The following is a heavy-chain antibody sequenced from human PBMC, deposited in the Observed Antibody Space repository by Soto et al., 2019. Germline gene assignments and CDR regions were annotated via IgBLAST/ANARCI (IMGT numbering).Heavy chain of an antibody. J-gene: IGHJ6*03. Sequence: GGSLRLSCAASGFTFSNAWMSWVRQAPGKGLEWVGRIKSKTDGGTTDYAAPVKGRFTISRDDSKNTLYLQMNSLKTEDTAVYYCRAVVQDYYYYMDVWGKGTTVTVSS. CDR1: GFTFSNAW. V-gene: IGHV3-15*01. CDR3: RAVVQDYYYYMDV. D-gene: IGHD2-2*01. CDR2: IKSKTDGGTT.